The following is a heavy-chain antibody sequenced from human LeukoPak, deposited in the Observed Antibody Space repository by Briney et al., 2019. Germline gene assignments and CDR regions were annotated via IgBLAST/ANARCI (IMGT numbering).Heavy chain of an antibody. CDR3: ARASYYYDSSGYYYELDY. CDR1: GFTFNSYS. J-gene: IGHJ4*02. Sequence: GGSLRLSCAASGFTFNSYSMNWVRQAPGKGLEWVANIKQDGSEKYYVDSVKGRFTISRDNAKNSLYLQMNSLRAEDTAVYYCARASYYYDSSGYYYELDYWGQGTLVTVSS. V-gene: IGHV3-7*01. CDR2: IKQDGSEK. D-gene: IGHD3-22*01.